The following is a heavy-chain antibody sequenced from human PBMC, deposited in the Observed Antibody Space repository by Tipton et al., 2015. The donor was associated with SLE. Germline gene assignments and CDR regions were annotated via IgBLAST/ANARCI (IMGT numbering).Heavy chain of an antibody. V-gene: IGHV3-74*01. D-gene: IGHD2-21*02. CDR2: INSGGTTT. J-gene: IGHJ5*01. CDR1: GDSFSSTTYYW. Sequence: LSLTCTVSGDSFSSTTYYWMHWVRQVPGKGLLWVSHINSGGTTTTYADSVKGRFTISRDNTKNTLYLHMNSLRAEDTAVYYCAREAMTYDSWGQGTLVTVSS. CDR3: AREAMTYDS.